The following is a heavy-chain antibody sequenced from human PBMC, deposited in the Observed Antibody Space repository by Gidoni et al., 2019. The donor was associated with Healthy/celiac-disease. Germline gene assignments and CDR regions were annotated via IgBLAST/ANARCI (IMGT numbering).Heavy chain of an antibody. CDR3: ARELPAAYYFDY. V-gene: IGHV3-30-3*01. Sequence: QVQLVESGGGVVQPGRSLRLSCAASGFTFSSYAMHWVRQAPGKGLELVAVISYDGSNKYYADSVKGRFTISRDNSKNTLYLQMNSLRAEDTAVYYCARELPAAYYFDYWGQGTLVTVSS. D-gene: IGHD2-2*01. J-gene: IGHJ4*02. CDR1: GFTFSSYA. CDR2: ISYDGSNK.